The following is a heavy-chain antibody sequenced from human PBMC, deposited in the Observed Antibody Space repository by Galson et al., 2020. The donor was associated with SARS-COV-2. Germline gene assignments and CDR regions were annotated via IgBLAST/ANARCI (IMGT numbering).Heavy chain of an antibody. CDR2: ISYDGSNK. CDR1: GFTFSSYA. Sequence: GESLKISCAASGFTFSSYAMLWVRQAPGKGLEWVAVISYDGSNKNYADSVKGRLTISTDNSKNTLYLEMNSLRVEDRAVYYCAKDQGAVAGTSAFDIWGQGTVVTVSS. J-gene: IGHJ3*02. D-gene: IGHD6-19*01. CDR3: AKDQGAVAGTSAFDI. V-gene: IGHV3-30*04.